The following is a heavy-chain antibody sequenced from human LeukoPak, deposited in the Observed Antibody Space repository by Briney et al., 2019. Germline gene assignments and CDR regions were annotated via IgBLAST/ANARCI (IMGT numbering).Heavy chain of an antibody. V-gene: IGHV4-59*08. CDR2: IYYSGST. CDR3: ARHGIAARDFDY. D-gene: IGHD6-13*01. J-gene: IGHJ4*02. Sequence: KPSETLSLTCTVSGGSISSYYWNWIRQPPGKGLEWIGYIYYSGSTNYNPSLKSRVTISVDTSKNQFSLKLSSVTAADTAVYYCARHGIAARDFDYWGQGPLVTVSS. CDR1: GGSISSYY.